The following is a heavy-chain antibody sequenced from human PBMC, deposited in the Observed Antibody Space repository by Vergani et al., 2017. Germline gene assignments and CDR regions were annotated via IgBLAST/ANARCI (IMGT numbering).Heavy chain of an antibody. J-gene: IGHJ6*02. Sequence: QVQLQESGPGLVKPSQTLSLTCTVSGGSISSGSYYWSWIRQPAGKGLEWIGRIYTSGSTNYNPSLKSRVTIPVDTSKNQFSLKLSSVTAADTAVYYCARDRSKMTTVTTKYYGMDVWGQGTTVTVSS. CDR1: GGSISSGSYY. CDR2: IYTSGST. V-gene: IGHV4-61*02. CDR3: ARDRSKMTTVTTKYYGMDV. D-gene: IGHD4-17*01.